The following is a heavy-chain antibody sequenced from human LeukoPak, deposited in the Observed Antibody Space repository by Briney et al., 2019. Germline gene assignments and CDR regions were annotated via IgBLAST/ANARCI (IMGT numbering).Heavy chain of an antibody. CDR1: GFTFSSYG. D-gene: IGHD1-14*01. V-gene: IGHV3-30*02. J-gene: IGHJ5*02. CDR2: IRYDGSNK. Sequence: TGGSLRLSCAASGFTFSSYGMHWVRQAPGKGLEWVAFIRYDGSNKYYADAVKGRFTISRDNSKNTLYLQMNSLRAEDTAVYYCAKDRRRTGLNWFDPWGQGTLVTVSS. CDR3: AKDRRRTGLNWFDP.